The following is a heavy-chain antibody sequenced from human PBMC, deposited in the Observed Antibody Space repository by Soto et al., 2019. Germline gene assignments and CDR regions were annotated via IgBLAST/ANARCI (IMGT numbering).Heavy chain of an antibody. V-gene: IGHV6-1*01. CDR1: GDSVSSNSAA. J-gene: IGHJ6*03. CDR2: TYYRSKWYN. Sequence: SPTLSLTCAISGDSVSSNSAAWNWIRQSPSRGLEWLGRTYYRSKWYNDYAVSVKSRITVNPDTSKNQFSLQLNSVTPEDTAVYYCARGSGIPRGYYYYMDVWGKGTTVTVSS. CDR3: ARGSGIPRGYYYYMDV. D-gene: IGHD3-10*01.